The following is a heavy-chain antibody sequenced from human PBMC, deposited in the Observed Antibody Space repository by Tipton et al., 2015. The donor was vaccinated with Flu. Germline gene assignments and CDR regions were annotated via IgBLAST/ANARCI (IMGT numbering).Heavy chain of an antibody. CDR1: GGSISSSSYY. J-gene: IGHJ5*02. D-gene: IGHD2-2*02. V-gene: IGHV4-39*01. CDR2: IYYSGST. CDR3: ARHWVVGYCSSTSCSTGLDP. Sequence: TLSLTCTVSGGSISSSSYYWGWIRQPPGKGLEWIGSIYYSGSTYYNPSLKSRVTISVDTSKNQFSLKLSSVTAADTAVYYCARHWVVGYCSSTSCSTGLDPWGQGTLVTVSS.